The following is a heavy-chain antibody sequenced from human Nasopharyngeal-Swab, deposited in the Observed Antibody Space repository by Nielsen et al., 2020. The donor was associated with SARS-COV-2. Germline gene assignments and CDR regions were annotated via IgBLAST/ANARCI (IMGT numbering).Heavy chain of an antibody. Sequence: GSLKISCAASGFTFSSYAMSWVRQAPGKGLEWVSAISGSGGSTYYADSVKGRFTISRDNSKNTLYLQMNSLRAEDTAVYYCAKDLPKQQLAQYYYYGMDVWGQGTTVTVSS. CDR3: AKDLPKQQLAQYYYYGMDV. V-gene: IGHV3-23*01. D-gene: IGHD6-13*01. J-gene: IGHJ6*02. CDR2: ISGSGGST. CDR1: GFTFSSYA.